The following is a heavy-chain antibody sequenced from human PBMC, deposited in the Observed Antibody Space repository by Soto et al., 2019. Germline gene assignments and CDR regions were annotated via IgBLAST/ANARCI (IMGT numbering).Heavy chain of an antibody. CDR3: ARVYNWNYDY. CDR2: IYYSGST. CDR1: GGSFSCYY. V-gene: IGHV4-59*01. J-gene: IGHJ4*02. Sequence: PSETLSLTCAVYGGSFSCYYWSWIRQPPGKGLEWIGYIYYSGSTNYNPSLKSRVTISVDTSKNQFSLKLSSVTAADTAAYYCARVYNWNYDYWGQGTLVTVSS. D-gene: IGHD1-7*01.